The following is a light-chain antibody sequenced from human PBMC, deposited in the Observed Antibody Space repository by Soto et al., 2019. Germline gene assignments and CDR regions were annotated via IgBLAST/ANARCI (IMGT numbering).Light chain of an antibody. J-gene: IGLJ1*01. CDR3: SSYTSSSTLGV. CDR2: DVS. V-gene: IGLV2-14*01. Sequence: QSALTQPASVSGPPGQSITISCTGTGSDVGGYNYVSWYQQHPDKAPKLMIYDVSNRPSGVSNRFSGSKSGNTASLTISGLQAEDEADYYCSSYTSSSTLGVFGTGTKVTVL. CDR1: GSDVGGYNY.